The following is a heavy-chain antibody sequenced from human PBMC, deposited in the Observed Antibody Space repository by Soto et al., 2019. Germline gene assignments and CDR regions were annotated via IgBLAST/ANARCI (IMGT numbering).Heavy chain of an antibody. J-gene: IGHJ5*02. CDR1: GGCISSGGDD. CDR2: IYYSGST. CDR3: AREPYCSSTSCYKYNRSDP. V-gene: IGHV4-31*03. Sequence: SWSXDLACTVCGGCISSGGDDGSWISQHPGKVLEWIGYIYYSGSTYYNPSLKSRVTISVDTSKNQFSLKLSSVTAADTAVYYCAREPYCSSTSCYKYNRSDPWSKGTRPTVSS. D-gene: IGHD2-2*02.